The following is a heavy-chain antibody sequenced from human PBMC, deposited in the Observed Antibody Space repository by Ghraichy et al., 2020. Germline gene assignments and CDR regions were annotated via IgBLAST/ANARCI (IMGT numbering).Heavy chain of an antibody. CDR1: GFTFSSYS. CDR3: ARDLYSSSWDYYYGMDV. Sequence: GGSLRLSCAASGFTFSSYSMNWVRQAPGKGLEWVSSISSSSSSYIYYADSVKGRFTISRDNAKNSLYLQMNSLRAEDTAVYYCARDLYSSSWDYYYGMDVWGQGTTVTVSS. V-gene: IGHV3-21*01. CDR2: ISSSSSSYI. D-gene: IGHD6-13*01. J-gene: IGHJ6*02.